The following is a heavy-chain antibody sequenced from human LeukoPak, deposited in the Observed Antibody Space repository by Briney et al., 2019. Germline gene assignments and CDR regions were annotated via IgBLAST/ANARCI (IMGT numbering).Heavy chain of an antibody. CDR2: INHSGST. Sequence: SETLSLTCAVYGGSFSGYYLSWIRQPQGKGLEWIGEINHSGSTNYNPSLKSRVTISVDTSKNQFSLKLSSVTAADTAVYYCARGIRRFGGAKGYVDYWGQGNLVTVSS. V-gene: IGHV4-34*01. D-gene: IGHD2-21*01. J-gene: IGHJ4*02. CDR1: GGSFSGYY. CDR3: ARGIRRFGGAKGYVDY.